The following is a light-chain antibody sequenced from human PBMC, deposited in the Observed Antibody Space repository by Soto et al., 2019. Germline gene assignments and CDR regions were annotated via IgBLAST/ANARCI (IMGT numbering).Light chain of an antibody. CDR2: WAS. V-gene: IGKV4-1*01. CDR1: QSVLYSSNNNNY. J-gene: IGKJ2*01. CDR3: QQYYTNPYT. Sequence: DIVMTQSPDSLAVSLGERATINCKSSQSVLYSSNNNNYLAWYQLRPGQPPKLLIYWASTREYGVPDRFSGSGSGTDFTLTISSLQAEDVAVYYCQQYYTNPYTFGQGNKLEIK.